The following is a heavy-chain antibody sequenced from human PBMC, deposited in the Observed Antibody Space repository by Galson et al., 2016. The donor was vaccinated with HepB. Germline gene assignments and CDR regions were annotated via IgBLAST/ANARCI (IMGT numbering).Heavy chain of an antibody. CDR3: AREPVRLDDLLTGPPKNPDY. Sequence: SLRLSCAASGFTFSRYEMNWVRQAPGKGLEWVSYISSSGTTIYYADSVKGRFTISRDNAKNSLYLQMHSLRAEVTSVYYCAREPVRLDDLLTGPPKNPDYWGQGTLVTVSS. CDR2: ISSSGTTI. CDR1: GFTFSRYE. D-gene: IGHD3-9*01. V-gene: IGHV3-48*03. J-gene: IGHJ4*02.